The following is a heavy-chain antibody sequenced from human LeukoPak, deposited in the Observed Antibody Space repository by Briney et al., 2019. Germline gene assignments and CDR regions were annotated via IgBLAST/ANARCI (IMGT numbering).Heavy chain of an antibody. CDR2: ISSSGSTI. CDR1: GFTFSSYE. CDR3: AELGITMIGGV. J-gene: IGHJ6*04. V-gene: IGHV3-48*03. Sequence: GSLRLSCAASGFTFSSYEMNWVRQAPGKGLEWVSYISSSGSTIYYADSVKGRLTISRDNAKNSLYLQMNSLRAEDTAVYYCAELGITMIGGVWGKGTTVTISS. D-gene: IGHD3-10*02.